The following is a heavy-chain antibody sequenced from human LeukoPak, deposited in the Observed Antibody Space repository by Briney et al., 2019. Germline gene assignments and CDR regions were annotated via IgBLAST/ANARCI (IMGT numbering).Heavy chain of an antibody. CDR3: AKVVPQLAAAGTYYYYMDV. CDR2: IRCDGSNK. V-gene: IGHV3-30*02. CDR1: GFTFTTYA. D-gene: IGHD6-13*01. J-gene: IGHJ6*03. Sequence: PGGSLRLSCEASGFTFTTYAMHWVRQAPGKGLEWVAFIRCDGSNKYYADSVKGRFTISRDNSKNTLYLQMNSLRAEDTAVYYCAKVVPQLAAAGTYYYYMDVWGKGTTVTVSS.